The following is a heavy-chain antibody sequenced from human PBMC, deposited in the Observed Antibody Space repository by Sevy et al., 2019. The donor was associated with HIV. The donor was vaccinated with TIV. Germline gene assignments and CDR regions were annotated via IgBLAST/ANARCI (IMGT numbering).Heavy chain of an antibody. Sequence: SETLSLTCAVSGGSISSGGYSWSWIRQPPGKGLEWIGYIYHSGCTYYNPSLKSRVTISVDRSKNQFSLKLSSVTAADTAVYYCARGDYDSSGYYAQNAFDIWGQGTMVTVSS. CDR1: GGSISSGGYS. D-gene: IGHD3-22*01. V-gene: IGHV4-30-2*01. CDR2: IYHSGCT. CDR3: ARGDYDSSGYYAQNAFDI. J-gene: IGHJ3*02.